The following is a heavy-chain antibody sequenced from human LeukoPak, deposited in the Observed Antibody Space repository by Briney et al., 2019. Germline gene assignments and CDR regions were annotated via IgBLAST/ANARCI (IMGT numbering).Heavy chain of an antibody. J-gene: IGHJ6*02. CDR2: INPNSGGT. CDR1: GYTFTGYY. Sequence: ASVKVSRKASGYTFTGYYMHWVRQAPGQGLEWMGWINPNSGGTNYAQKFQGRVTMTRDTSISTAYMELSRLRSDDTAVYYCARAYGGNNYYYYGMDVWGQGTTVTVSS. D-gene: IGHD4-23*01. V-gene: IGHV1-2*02. CDR3: ARAYGGNNYYYYGMDV.